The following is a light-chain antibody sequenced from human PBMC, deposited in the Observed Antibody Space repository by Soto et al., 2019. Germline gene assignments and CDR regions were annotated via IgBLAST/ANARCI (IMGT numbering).Light chain of an antibody. J-gene: IGLJ1*01. Sequence: SYELTQPPSMSVAPGQTARITCGGNNIGSKTVHWYQQKAGQAPVLVVYDDSDRPSGIPERFSGSNSGNTATLTISRVEAGDEAEYYCQVWDVSTVHYVFGTGTKVTV. CDR1: NIGSKT. CDR3: QVWDVSTVHYV. CDR2: DDS. V-gene: IGLV3-21*02.